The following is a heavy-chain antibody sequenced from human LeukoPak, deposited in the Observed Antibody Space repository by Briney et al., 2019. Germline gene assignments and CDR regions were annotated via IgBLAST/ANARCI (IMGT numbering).Heavy chain of an antibody. Sequence: GESLKISCKGSGYSFTSYWIGLVRQMPGKGLEWMGIIYPGDSDTRYSPSFQGQVTISADKSISTAYLQWSSLKASDTAMYYCAKTYYDILTGFDPWGQGTLVTVSS. CDR3: AKTYYDILTGFDP. CDR1: GYSFTSYW. J-gene: IGHJ5*02. D-gene: IGHD3-9*01. V-gene: IGHV5-51*01. CDR2: IYPGDSDT.